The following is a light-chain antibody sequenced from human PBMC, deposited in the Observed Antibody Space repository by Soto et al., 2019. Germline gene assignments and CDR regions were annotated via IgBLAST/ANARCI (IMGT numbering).Light chain of an antibody. V-gene: IGLV1-40*01. CDR3: QSYDSSLSGSNV. CDR2: GNS. Sequence: QSVLTQPPSVSGAPGQRVTISCPGSSSNIGAGYDVHWYQQLPGTAPKLLIYGNSNRPSGVPDRFSGSKSGTSASLAITGLQAEDEADYYCQSYDSSLSGSNVFGTGTKVTVL. CDR1: SSNIGAGYD. J-gene: IGLJ1*01.